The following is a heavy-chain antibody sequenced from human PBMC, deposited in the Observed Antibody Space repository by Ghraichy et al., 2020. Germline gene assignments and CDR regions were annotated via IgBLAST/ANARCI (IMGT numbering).Heavy chain of an antibody. V-gene: IGHV3-7*01. CDR1: GFSFSSSW. CDR3: GRDAWDI. CDR2: IDLDGSGK. Sequence: GGSLRLTCAASGFSFSSSWMGWVRQAPGKGLEWVATIDLDGSGKYYVDSVKGRFTISRDNAENSVSLQMNRLGIEDSAVYYCGRDAWDIWGQGTLVTVSS. D-gene: IGHD1-26*01. J-gene: IGHJ4*02.